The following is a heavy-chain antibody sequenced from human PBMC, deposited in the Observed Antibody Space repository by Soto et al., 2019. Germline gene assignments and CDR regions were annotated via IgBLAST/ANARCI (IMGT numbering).Heavy chain of an antibody. CDR2: ISAYNGNT. Sequence: GASVKVSCKASGYTFTSYGISWVRQAPGQGLEWMGWISAYNGNTNYAQKLQGRVTMTTDTSTSTAYMELRSLRSDDTAVYYCARDRLVRDDYVWGGYRPFDYWGQGTLVTVSS. J-gene: IGHJ4*02. D-gene: IGHD3-16*02. V-gene: IGHV1-18*01. CDR3: ARDRLVRDDYVWGGYRPFDY. CDR1: GYTFTSYG.